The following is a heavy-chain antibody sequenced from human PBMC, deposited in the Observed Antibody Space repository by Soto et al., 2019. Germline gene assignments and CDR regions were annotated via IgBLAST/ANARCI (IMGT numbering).Heavy chain of an antibody. CDR1: GFIFSSYT. CDR3: VKGGYSYGYSAFDI. CDR2: ISGNGGIT. Sequence: PGGSLRLSCSASGFIFSSYTIYWVRQAPGRRLEYVSAISGNGGITYYADSVKGRFTISRDNSKKTLYLQTTSLRAEDTAVYYCVKGGYSYGYSAFDIWGQGTIVTVSS. J-gene: IGHJ3*02. D-gene: IGHD5-18*01. V-gene: IGHV3-64D*06.